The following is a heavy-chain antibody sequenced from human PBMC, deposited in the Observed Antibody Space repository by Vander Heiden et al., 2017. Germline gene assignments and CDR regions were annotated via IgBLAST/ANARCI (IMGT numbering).Heavy chain of an antibody. D-gene: IGHD3-22*01. V-gene: IGHV3-23*01. CDR3: AKGYYDSSGYYYFEDY. J-gene: IGHJ4*02. CDR1: GFTFGSYA. Sequence: EVQLLESAGGVVPPGGSLRLSCAASGFTFGSYAMSWVRQAPGKGLEWVSAISGSGGNTYYADSVKGRFPISRDNSKNTLYLQMNSLRAEDTAVYYCAKGYYDSSGYYYFEDYWGQGTLVTVSS. CDR2: ISGSGGNT.